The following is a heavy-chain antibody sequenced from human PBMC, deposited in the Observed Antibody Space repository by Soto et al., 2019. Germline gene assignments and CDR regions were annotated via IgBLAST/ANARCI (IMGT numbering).Heavy chain of an antibody. Sequence: EVQVVEWGGGLEQPGRSLRLSCAASGFSFDDYAMHWVRQAPGKGLEWVSCISWNSGNIVYSDSVKGRFTISRDNAKNSLSLQMNSLRAEDTAFYYCTKGSSTSCFSPLDPWGQGTLVTVSS. CDR1: GFSFDDYA. J-gene: IGHJ5*02. V-gene: IGHV3-9*01. CDR3: TKGSSTSCFSPLDP. CDR2: ISWNSGNI. D-gene: IGHD2-2*01.